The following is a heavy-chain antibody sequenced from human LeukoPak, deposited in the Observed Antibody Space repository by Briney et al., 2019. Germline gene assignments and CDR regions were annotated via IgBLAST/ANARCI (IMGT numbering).Heavy chain of an antibody. Sequence: GESLRISCQGSGYSFSSYWITWVRQMPGKGLEWMGGIDLSDSYTSYSPPFQGHVTISADKSISTAFLEWSSLRASDTAIYYCARHYPPGNWLDPWGQGTLVTVSS. CDR2: IDLSDSYT. CDR3: ARHYPPGNWLDP. J-gene: IGHJ5*02. D-gene: IGHD3-10*01. CDR1: GYSFSSYW. V-gene: IGHV5-10-1*01.